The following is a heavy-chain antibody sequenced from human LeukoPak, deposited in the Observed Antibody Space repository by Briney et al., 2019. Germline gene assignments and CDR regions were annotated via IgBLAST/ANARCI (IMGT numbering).Heavy chain of an antibody. D-gene: IGHD3-16*01. Sequence: TSETLSLTCAVYGGSFSGYYWSWIRQPPGKGLEWIGEINHSGSTNYNPSLKSRVTISVDTSKNQFSLKLSSVTAADTAVYYCARLSLYPSGVVDSWGQGTLVTVSS. CDR1: GGSFSGYY. J-gene: IGHJ4*02. V-gene: IGHV4-34*01. CDR2: INHSGST. CDR3: ARLSLYPSGVVDS.